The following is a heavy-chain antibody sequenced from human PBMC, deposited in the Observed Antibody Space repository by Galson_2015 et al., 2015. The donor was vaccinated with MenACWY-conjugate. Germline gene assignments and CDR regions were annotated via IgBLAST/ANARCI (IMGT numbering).Heavy chain of an antibody. CDR3: ARHPPGGRGMDV. CDR1: GDSFSPYW. Sequence: QSGAEVKKPGESLPISCKGSGDSFSPYWVGWVRQMPGKGLEWMGLISPGDSNTRYSPSFQGQVTISADKSISTAYLQWSSLKASDTAMYYCARHPPGGRGMDVWGQGTTVTVSS. D-gene: IGHD1-26*01. CDR2: ISPGDSNT. J-gene: IGHJ6*02. V-gene: IGHV5-51*01.